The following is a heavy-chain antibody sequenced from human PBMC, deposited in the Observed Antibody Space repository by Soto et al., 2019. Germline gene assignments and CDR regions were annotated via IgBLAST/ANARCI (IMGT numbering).Heavy chain of an antibody. CDR1: GDSVSSNSAA. CDR3: ARDIQQLDKIHSYGMDV. V-gene: IGHV6-1*01. Sequence: SQTLSLTCAISGDSVSSNSAAWNWIRQSPSRGLEWLGRTYYGSKWYNDYAVSVKSRITINPDTSKNQFSLQLNSVTPEDTAVYYCARDIQQLDKIHSYGMDVWGQGTTVTVSS. J-gene: IGHJ6*02. D-gene: IGHD6-6*01. CDR2: TYYGSKWYN.